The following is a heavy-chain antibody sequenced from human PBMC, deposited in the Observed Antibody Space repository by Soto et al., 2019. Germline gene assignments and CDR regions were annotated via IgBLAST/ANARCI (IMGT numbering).Heavy chain of an antibody. J-gene: IGHJ4*02. D-gene: IGHD6-19*01. CDR3: ANSHQLAIAVAGPFDY. CDR1: GFSLSTSGVG. CDR2: IYWDDDK. V-gene: IGHV2-5*02. Sequence: QITLKESGPTLVKPTQTLTLTCTFSGFSLSTSGVGVGWIRQPPGKALEWLALIYWDDDKRYSPSLKSRLTITKDTSKNKVVLTITNMDPVDTATYYRANSHQLAIAVAGPFDYWGQGTLVTVSS.